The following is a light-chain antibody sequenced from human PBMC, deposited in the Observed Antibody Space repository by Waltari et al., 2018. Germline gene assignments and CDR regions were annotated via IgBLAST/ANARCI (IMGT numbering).Light chain of an antibody. CDR3: HQYFGPPWT. V-gene: IGKV4-1*01. J-gene: IGKJ1*01. CDR1: KSVLYNSNY. Sequence: DIVLTQSPDSLAVSLGERPTTNCKSSKSVLYNSNYLACYQQNPGESPQLLIYWASTRESGGPDRFIGSGSGTAFALPISSRQAEDVAVYYCHQYFGPPWTFGQGTKVEI. CDR2: WAS.